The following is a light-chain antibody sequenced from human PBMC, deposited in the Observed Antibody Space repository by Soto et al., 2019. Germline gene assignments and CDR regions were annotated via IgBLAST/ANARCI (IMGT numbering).Light chain of an antibody. V-gene: IGKV3-15*01. Sequence: EIVMTQSPATLSVSPGERATLSCTASQSVSGNLAWYQQKPGQAPRLLIYGASTRATGIPARFSGSGSGTEFTLTISSLQSEDFAVYYCQQHNNWPLTFGGGTKVEIK. CDR1: QSVSGN. CDR3: QQHNNWPLT. CDR2: GAS. J-gene: IGKJ4*01.